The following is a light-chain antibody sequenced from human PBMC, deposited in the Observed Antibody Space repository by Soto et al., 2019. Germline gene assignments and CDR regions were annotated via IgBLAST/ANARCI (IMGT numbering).Light chain of an antibody. CDR2: SAS. CDR3: QHGYVAPYS. J-gene: IGKJ2*03. V-gene: IGKV1-39*01. Sequence: DIQMTQSPSSVSASIGDTVTITCRASQDINVYLNRYQQKPGEVPKLLIYSASTLHSGVPSRFTGSGSETDFTLTIRSLQPEDFATYYCQHGYVAPYSFGQGTKVDI. CDR1: QDINVY.